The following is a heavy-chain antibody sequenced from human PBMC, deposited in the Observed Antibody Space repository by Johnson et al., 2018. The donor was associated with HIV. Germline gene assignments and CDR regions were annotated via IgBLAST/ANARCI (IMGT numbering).Heavy chain of an antibody. CDR3: ARGEDSSSWSVGAFDI. CDR1: GFTFNNYG. D-gene: IGHD6-13*01. J-gene: IGHJ3*02. CDR2: IKHDGSDK. Sequence: EVQLVESGGGVVQPGRSLRLSCAASGFTFNNYGMHWVRQAPGKGLEWVANIKHDGSDKYYVGSVTGRFTISRDNAKNSLYLQMNRLRAEDTAGYYCARGEDSSSWSVGAFDIWGQGTMVTVSS. V-gene: IGHV3-7*01.